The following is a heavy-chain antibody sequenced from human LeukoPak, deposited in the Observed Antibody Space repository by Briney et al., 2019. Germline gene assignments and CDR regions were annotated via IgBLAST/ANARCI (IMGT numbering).Heavy chain of an antibody. CDR3: ARAQRGWSTFDY. D-gene: IGHD6-19*01. J-gene: IGHJ4*02. Sequence: GGSLRLSCAASGFTFSSYAMHWVRQAPGKGLEWVAVISYDGSNKYYADSVKGRFTISRDNSKNTLYLQMNSLRAEDTAVYYCARAQRGWSTFDYWGQGTLVTVSS. CDR1: GFTFSSYA. CDR2: ISYDGSNK. V-gene: IGHV3-30-3*01.